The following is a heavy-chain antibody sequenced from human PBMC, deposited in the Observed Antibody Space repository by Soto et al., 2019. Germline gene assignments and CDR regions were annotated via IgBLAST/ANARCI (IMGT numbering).Heavy chain of an antibody. CDR2: IFPSDSDT. Sequence: GESLKISCQGSGYTFPDYGCDWVRQRPGKGREEMGFIFPSDSDTRYSPSFQCQVIISVDTSINTAYLQFTSLKASDSAIYYCARREGDYSKLDHWGHGTLVTVSS. CDR1: GYTFPDYG. V-gene: IGHV5-51*01. CDR3: ARREGDYSKLDH. D-gene: IGHD4-4*01. J-gene: IGHJ5*02.